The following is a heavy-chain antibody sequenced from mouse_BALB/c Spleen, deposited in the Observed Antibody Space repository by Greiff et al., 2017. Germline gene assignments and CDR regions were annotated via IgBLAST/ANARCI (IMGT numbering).Heavy chain of an antibody. V-gene: IGHV4-1*02. CDR1: GFDFGRYW. CDR3: ARPSRYEAMDY. J-gene: IGHJ4*01. D-gene: IGHD2-14*01. Sequence: EVKLQESGGGLVQPGGSLSLSCAASGFDFGRYWLSWVRQSPGKGLEWIGEINPDSSTINYTPSLNDKFIISRDNAKNTLYLQMSKVRSQDTALSYCARPSRYEAMDYWGQGTSVTVSA. CDR2: INPDSSTI.